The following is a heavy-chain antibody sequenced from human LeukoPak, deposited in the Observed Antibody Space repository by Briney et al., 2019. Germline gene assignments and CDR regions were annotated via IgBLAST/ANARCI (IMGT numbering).Heavy chain of an antibody. Sequence: PSETLSLTRVVSGGSISSGGYSWSWIRQPPGKGLEWIGYIYHSGSTYYNPSLKSRVTISVDRSKNQFSLKVTSVTAADTAVYYCARELEGFHPWGQGTLATVSS. CDR2: IYHSGST. V-gene: IGHV4-30-2*01. CDR3: ARELEGFHP. CDR1: GGSISSGGYS. J-gene: IGHJ5*02.